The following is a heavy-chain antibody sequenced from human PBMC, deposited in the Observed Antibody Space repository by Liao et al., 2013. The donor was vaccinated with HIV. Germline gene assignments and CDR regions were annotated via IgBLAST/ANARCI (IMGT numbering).Heavy chain of an antibody. Sequence: QVQLQQSGPGLVKPSQTLSLTCTVSGGSISSSSYYWAWIRQPPGKGLEWIGSIYSGTTFYNPSLESRVTMSVDTSKRQFSLRLTSVTAADTAVYYCARDLAYCGVDCLLNVEDGFDIVGPRDSGHRL. V-gene: IGHV4-39*07. D-gene: IGHD2-21*01. J-gene: IGHJ3*02. CDR2: IYSGTT. CDR3: ARDLAYCGVDCLLNVEDGFDI. CDR1: GGSISSSSYY.